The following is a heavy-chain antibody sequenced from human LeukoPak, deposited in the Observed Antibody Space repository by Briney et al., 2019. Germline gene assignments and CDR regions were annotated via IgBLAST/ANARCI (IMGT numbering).Heavy chain of an antibody. CDR3: ARPYYYDSRIDP. CDR1: GGSISSGDYY. Sequence: SETLSLTCTVSGGSISSGDYYWSWIRQPPGKGLGWIAYMYYSGSTYYNPSLKSRVTMSAYTSKNQLSLKLSSVTAADTAVYYCARPYYYDSRIDPWGQGILVTVSS. CDR2: MYYSGST. J-gene: IGHJ5*02. V-gene: IGHV4-30-4*01. D-gene: IGHD3-22*01.